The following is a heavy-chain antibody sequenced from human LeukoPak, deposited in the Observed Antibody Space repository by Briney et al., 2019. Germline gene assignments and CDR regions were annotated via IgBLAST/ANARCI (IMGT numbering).Heavy chain of an antibody. V-gene: IGHV3-7*01. CDR1: GFTFSSYW. J-gene: IGHJ3*02. CDR3: AREAGSGYYRTHDAFDI. CDR2: IKQDGSEK. D-gene: IGHD3-9*01. Sequence: PGGSLRLSCAASGFTFSSYWMSWVRQAPGKGLEWVANIKQDGSEKYYVDSVKGRFTISRDNAKNSLYLQMNSLRAEDTAVYYCAREAGSGYYRTHDAFDIWGQGTMVTVSS.